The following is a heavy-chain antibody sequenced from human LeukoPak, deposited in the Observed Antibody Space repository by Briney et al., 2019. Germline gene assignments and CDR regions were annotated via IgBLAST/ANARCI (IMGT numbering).Heavy chain of an antibody. V-gene: IGHV4-34*01. CDR1: GGSFSGYY. D-gene: IGHD3-22*01. CDR3: ASQIYYYDSSGKSNY. CDR2: INHSGST. J-gene: IGHJ4*02. Sequence: ASETLSLTCAVYGGSFSGYYWSWIRQPPGKGLEWIGEINHSGSTNYNPSLKSRVTISVDTSKNQFSLKLSSVTAADTAVYYCASQIYYYDSSGKSNYWGQGTLVTVSS.